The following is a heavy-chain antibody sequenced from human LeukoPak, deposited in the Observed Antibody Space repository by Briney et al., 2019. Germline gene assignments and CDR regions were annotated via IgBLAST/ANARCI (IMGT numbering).Heavy chain of an antibody. Sequence: SVKVSCKASGGTFSSYAISWVRQAPGQGLEWMGGIIPIFGTANYAQKFQGRVTITADESTSTAYMELSSLRSEDTAVYYCAKSWCETICYGIYDWGQGTLVTVS. J-gene: IGHJ4*02. CDR3: AKSWCETICYGIYD. D-gene: IGHD2-2*01. V-gene: IGHV1-69*13. CDR2: IIPIFGTA. CDR1: GGTFSSYA.